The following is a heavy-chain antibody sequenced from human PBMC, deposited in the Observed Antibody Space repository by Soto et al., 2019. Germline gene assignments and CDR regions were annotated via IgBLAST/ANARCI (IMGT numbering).Heavy chain of an antibody. D-gene: IGHD6-13*01. CDR2: IYSGGST. Sequence: GGSLRLSCAASGFTVSSNYMSWVRQTPGKGLEWVSVIYSGGSTYYADSVKGRFTISRDNSKNTLYLQMNSLRAEDTAVYYCARLPAPRYSSSWTYYWGQGTLVTVPQ. J-gene: IGHJ4*02. CDR1: GFTVSSNY. V-gene: IGHV3-53*01. CDR3: ARLPAPRYSSSWTYY.